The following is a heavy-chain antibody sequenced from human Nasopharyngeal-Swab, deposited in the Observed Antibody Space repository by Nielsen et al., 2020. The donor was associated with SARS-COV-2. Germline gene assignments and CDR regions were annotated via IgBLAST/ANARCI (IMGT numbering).Heavy chain of an antibody. D-gene: IGHD3-10*01. CDR3: ARETGSGSYFGMDV. CDR2: INYSGST. V-gene: IGHV4-34*01. Sequence: WIRQPSGKGLEWIGEINYSGSTNYNPSLNSRLTISIDRSKNQFSLKLRSVTAADTSVYYCARETGSGSYFGMDVWGQGTTVTVSS. J-gene: IGHJ6*02.